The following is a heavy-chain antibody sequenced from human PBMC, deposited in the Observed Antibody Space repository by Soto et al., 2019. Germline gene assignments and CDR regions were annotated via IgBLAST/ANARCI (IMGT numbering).Heavy chain of an antibody. Sequence: EVQLLESGGGLVQPGGSLRLSCAASGFTFSSYAMSWVRQAPGKGLEWVSSIIGSGGSTYYADSVKGRFTISRDNSKNTLYLHMNGLRAEATALYYCAKVGCSGDCYFSFVYWGQGTMVTVPS. CDR1: GFTFSSYA. J-gene: IGHJ4*02. CDR2: IIGSGGST. D-gene: IGHD2-21*01. CDR3: AKVGCSGDCYFSFVY. V-gene: IGHV3-23*01.